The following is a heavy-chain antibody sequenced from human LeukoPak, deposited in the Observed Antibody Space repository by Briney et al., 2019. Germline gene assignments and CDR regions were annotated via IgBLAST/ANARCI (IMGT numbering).Heavy chain of an antibody. Sequence: PGGSLRLSCAASGFTFSSYAMSWVRQAPGKGLEWVSAISGSGGSTYYADSVKGRFTISRDNSKNTLSLQMNTLRAEDTAVYYCARSTYDILTGYPLFDYWGQGTLVTVSS. CDR1: GFTFSSYA. J-gene: IGHJ4*02. D-gene: IGHD3-9*01. CDR3: ARSTYDILTGYPLFDY. CDR2: ISGSGGST. V-gene: IGHV3-23*01.